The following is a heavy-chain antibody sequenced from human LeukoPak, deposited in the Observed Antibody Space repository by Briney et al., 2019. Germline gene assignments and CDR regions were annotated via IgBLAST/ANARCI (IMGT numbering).Heavy chain of an antibody. CDR1: GGTFSSYA. V-gene: IGHV1-69*04. CDR2: IIPILGIA. J-gene: IGHJ6*02. CDR3: ARLSDYYYYGMDV. Sequence: SVKVSCKASGGTFSSYAISWVRQAPGQGLEWMGRIIPILGIANYAQKFQGRVTIPADKSTSTAYMELSSLRSEDTAVYYCARLSDYYYYGMDVWGQGTTVTVSS.